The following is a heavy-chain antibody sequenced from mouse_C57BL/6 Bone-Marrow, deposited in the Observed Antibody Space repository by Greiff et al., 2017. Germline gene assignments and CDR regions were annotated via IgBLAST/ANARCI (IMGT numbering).Heavy chain of an antibody. D-gene: IGHD2-3*01. CDR3: ARGGYYEWYFDV. CDR1: GYTFTSSW. J-gene: IGHJ1*03. CDR2: IHPNSGST. Sequence: QVQLQQPGAELVKPGASVKLSCKASGYTFTSSWMHWVKQRPGQGLEWIGMIHPNSGSTNYNGKFKSKATLTVDKSSSTAYMQLSSLTSEDSAVYYSARGGYYEWYFDVWGTGTTVTVSS. V-gene: IGHV1-64*01.